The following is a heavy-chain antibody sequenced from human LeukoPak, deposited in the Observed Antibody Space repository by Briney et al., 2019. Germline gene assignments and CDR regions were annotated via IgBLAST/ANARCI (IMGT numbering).Heavy chain of an antibody. D-gene: IGHD3-3*01. CDR1: GSTFSSYN. CDR2: ISSSSSYI. Sequence: GGSQRLSCAASGSTFSSYNMNWVRQAPGKGLEWVSSISSSSSYIYYADSVKGRFTISRDNAKNSLYLQMNSLRAEDTAVYYCVRDNVSLFFTCGQGTLVTVSS. V-gene: IGHV3-21*01. CDR3: VRDNVSLFFT. J-gene: IGHJ5*02.